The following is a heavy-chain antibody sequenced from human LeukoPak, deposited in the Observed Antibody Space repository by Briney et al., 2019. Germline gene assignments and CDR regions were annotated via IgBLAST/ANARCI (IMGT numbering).Heavy chain of an antibody. V-gene: IGHV1-18*04. CDR2: ISAYNGNT. Sequence: ASVKVSCKASGYTFTSYGISWVRQAPGQGLEWMGWISAYNGNTNYAQKLQGRVTMTTDTSTSTAYMELRSLRSDDTAVYYCARRLLRFGEPGEDYWGQGTLVTVSS. D-gene: IGHD3-10*01. CDR3: ARRLLRFGEPGEDY. J-gene: IGHJ4*02. CDR1: GYTFTSYG.